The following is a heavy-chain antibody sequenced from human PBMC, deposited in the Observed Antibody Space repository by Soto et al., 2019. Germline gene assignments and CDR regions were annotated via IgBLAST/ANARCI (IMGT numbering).Heavy chain of an antibody. J-gene: IGHJ4*02. CDR2: INPSGGST. Sequence: QVQLVQSGSEVKKPGASVKVSCKASGYTFTNYYMHWVRQAPGQGLEWMGIINPSGGSTNYAQKFRGRGTMTRDTSTSTVYMELSSLRSEDTAVYYCARDTTGDLWVDYWGQGTLVTVPS. CDR3: ARDTTGDLWVDY. CDR1: GYTFTNYY. D-gene: IGHD7-27*01. V-gene: IGHV1-46*01.